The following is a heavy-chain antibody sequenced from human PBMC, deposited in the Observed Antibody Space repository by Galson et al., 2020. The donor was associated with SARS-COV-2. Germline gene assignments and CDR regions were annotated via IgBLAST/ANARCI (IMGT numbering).Heavy chain of an antibody. CDR2: ITHSGIT. V-gene: IGHV4-34*01. J-gene: IGHJ4*03. CDR3: ARGTRDIKMIWVVMTSVSGYFDH. Sequence: SQASETLSLTCGVYGGSFSDYYWSWIRQSPGRGLEWIGEITHSGITSYNPSLKSRVTISVDTSKNQFSLKMRTVTAADTALYYCARGTRDIKMIWVVMTSVSGYFDHWGQGTLVTVSS. CDR1: GGSFSDYY. D-gene: IGHD3-22*01.